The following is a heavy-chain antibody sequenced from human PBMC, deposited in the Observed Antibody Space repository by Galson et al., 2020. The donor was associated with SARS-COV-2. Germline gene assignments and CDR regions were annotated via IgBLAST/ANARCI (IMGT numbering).Heavy chain of an antibody. CDR3: VRGGSPPFH. Sequence: GESLKISCGASGFVFSDYLMHWVRQAPGKGLVWVSYINNDGSRTNYADSVRGRFTISRDNANKNLYLQMSSLRAEDSAVYYCVRGGSPPFHWGQGTLVTVSS. CDR1: GFVFSDYL. CDR2: INNDGSRT. J-gene: IGHJ4*02. V-gene: IGHV3-74*01. D-gene: IGHD6-13*01.